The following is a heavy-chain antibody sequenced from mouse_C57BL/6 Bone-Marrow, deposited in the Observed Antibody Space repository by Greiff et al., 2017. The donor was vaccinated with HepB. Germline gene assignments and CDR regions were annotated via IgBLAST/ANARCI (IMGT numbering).Heavy chain of an antibody. V-gene: IGHV14-4*01. D-gene: IGHD1-1*01. CDR3: TIPYYYGSSDY. J-gene: IGHJ2*01. Sequence: EVKLQQSGAELVRPGASVKLSCTASGFNIKDDYTHWVKQRPEQGLEWIGWIDPENGDTEYASKFQGKATITADTSSNTAYLQLSSLTSEDTAVYYCTIPYYYGSSDYWGQGTTLTVSS. CDR1: GFNIKDDY. CDR2: IDPENGDT.